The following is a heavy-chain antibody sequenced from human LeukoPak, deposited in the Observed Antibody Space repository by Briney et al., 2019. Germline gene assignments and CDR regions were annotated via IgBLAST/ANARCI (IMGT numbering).Heavy chain of an antibody. CDR1: GYTLTELS. Sequence: ASVKVSCKVSGYTLTELSMHWVRQAPGKGLEWMGGFDPEDGETIYAQKFQGRVTMTEDTSTDTAYMELRSLRSDDTAVYYCARRSKGLLLDYFDYWGQGTLVTVSS. D-gene: IGHD3-22*01. V-gene: IGHV1-24*01. CDR2: FDPEDGET. CDR3: ARRSKGLLLDYFDY. J-gene: IGHJ4*02.